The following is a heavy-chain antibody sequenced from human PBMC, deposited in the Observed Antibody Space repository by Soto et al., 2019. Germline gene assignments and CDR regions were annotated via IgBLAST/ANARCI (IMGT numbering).Heavy chain of an antibody. CDR2: INHSGST. V-gene: IGHV4-34*01. CDR3: ARGLYSSSWTQADWFDP. D-gene: IGHD6-13*01. CDR1: GGSFSGYY. Sequence: SETLSLTCAVYGGSFSGYYWSWIRQPPGKGLEWIGEINHSGSTNYNPSLKSRVTISVDTSKNQFSLKLSSVTAADTAVYYCARGLYSSSWTQADWFDPWGQGTLVTVS. J-gene: IGHJ5*02.